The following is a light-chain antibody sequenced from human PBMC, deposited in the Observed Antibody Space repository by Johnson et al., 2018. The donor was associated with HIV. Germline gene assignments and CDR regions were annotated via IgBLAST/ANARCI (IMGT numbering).Light chain of an antibody. J-gene: IGLJ1*01. CDR2: ENK. V-gene: IGLV1-51*01. Sequence: QSVLTQPPSVSAAPGQKVTISCSGSSSNIGNNYVSWYQQLPGTSPKLLIYENKARPSGIPDRFSGSKSGTSVTLAITGLQTGDEADYYCGTWDTSLSVYVFGTGTKVTVL. CDR3: GTWDTSLSVYV. CDR1: SSNIGNNY.